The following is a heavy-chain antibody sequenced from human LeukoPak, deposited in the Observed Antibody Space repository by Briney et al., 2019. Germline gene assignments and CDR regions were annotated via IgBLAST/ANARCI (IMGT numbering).Heavy chain of an antibody. CDR1: GFTFSSYA. D-gene: IGHD3-9*01. J-gene: IGHJ4*02. V-gene: IGHV3-23*01. CDR2: ISGSGGST. Sequence: GGSLRLSCAASGFTFSSYAMIWVRQAPGKGLEWVSGISGSGGSTFYADSVKGRFTISRDNSKNTLYLQMNSLRAEDTAVYYCARDDILTGYPTPFDYWGQGTLVTVSS. CDR3: ARDDILTGYPTPFDY.